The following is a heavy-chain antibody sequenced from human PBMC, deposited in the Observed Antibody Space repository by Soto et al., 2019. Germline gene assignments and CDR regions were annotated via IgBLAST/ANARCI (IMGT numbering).Heavy chain of an antibody. J-gene: IGHJ4*02. CDR2: IYPGDSDA. Sequence: PGASLKISCTVSGYRFTTYWIGWVRQMPGNGLEWMGIIYPGDSDARYRTSFQGLVTISADKSIFTAYLQWSSLKASDIAMYFCARHEGADYCDTNGHLHYWGQGTQVTVSS. D-gene: IGHD2-8*01. V-gene: IGHV5-51*01. CDR1: GYRFTTYW. CDR3: ARHEGADYCDTNGHLHY.